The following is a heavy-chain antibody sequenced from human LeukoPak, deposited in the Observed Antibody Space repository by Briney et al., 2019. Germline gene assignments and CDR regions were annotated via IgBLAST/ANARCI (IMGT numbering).Heavy chain of an antibody. Sequence: SETLSLTCTVSGGSISSYYWSWIRQPAGKGLEWIGRIYTSGSTNYNPSLKSRVTMSVDTSKNQFSLKLSSVTAADTAVYYCAREYGDPENDAFDIWGQGTMVTVSS. CDR3: AREYGDPENDAFDI. CDR1: GGSISSYY. J-gene: IGHJ3*02. V-gene: IGHV4-4*07. CDR2: IYTSGST. D-gene: IGHD4-17*01.